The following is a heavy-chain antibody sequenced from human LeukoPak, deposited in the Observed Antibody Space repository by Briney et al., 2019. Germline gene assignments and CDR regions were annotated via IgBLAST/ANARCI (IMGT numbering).Heavy chain of an antibody. J-gene: IGHJ5*02. V-gene: IGHV4-39*01. D-gene: IGHD5-18*01. CDR2: IYYSGST. Sequence: SETLSLTCTASGGSIRSSSYYWGWIRQPPGKGLEWIGGIYYSGSTYYNPSLKSRVTISVDPSKNQFSLKLSSVTAADTAVYFCARLGIQLWSSRFDPWGQGTLVTVSS. CDR3: ARLGIQLWSSRFDP. CDR1: GGSIRSSSYY.